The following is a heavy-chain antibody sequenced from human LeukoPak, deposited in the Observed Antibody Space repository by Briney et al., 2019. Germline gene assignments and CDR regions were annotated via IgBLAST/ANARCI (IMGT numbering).Heavy chain of an antibody. CDR3: AGDMVTENPDY. V-gene: IGHV3-30*19. Sequence: PGGSLRLSCAASGFILNDYGMHWVRQAPGKGLEWVAVISYDGSDKYYADSVKGRFTISRDNSKNTLYLQMNSLRAEDTAVYYCAGDMVTENPDYWGQGTLVTVSS. D-gene: IGHD5-18*01. J-gene: IGHJ4*02. CDR2: ISYDGSDK. CDR1: GFILNDYG.